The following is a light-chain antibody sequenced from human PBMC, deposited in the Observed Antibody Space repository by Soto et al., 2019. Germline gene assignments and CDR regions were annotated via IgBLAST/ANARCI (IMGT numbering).Light chain of an antibody. V-gene: IGLV2-14*01. J-gene: IGLJ1*01. CDR2: EVT. CDR3: RSYTTSGTSV. CDR1: SSDVGSGDS. Sequence: QSLLTQPASVSGSPGQSITISCSGSSSDVGSGDSVSWYQHHPGKAPKLVIYEVTTRPSGVSDRFSGSKSVNTASLTISGLQAADEADYYGRSYTTSGTSVVGPRTKVTVL.